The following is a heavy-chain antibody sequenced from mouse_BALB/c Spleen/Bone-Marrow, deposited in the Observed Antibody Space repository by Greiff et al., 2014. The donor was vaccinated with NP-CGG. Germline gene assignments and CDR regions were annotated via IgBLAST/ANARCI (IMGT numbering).Heavy chain of an antibody. Sequence: QVQLKESGAELVRPGVSVKISCKSPGYTFTDYSIHWIKQSHAKSLEWIGAISTYYGDATNNQKLKGKATLTVDKSSSTAYMELARLASEDSVIYYCARGVTTGAMDYWGQGTSVTVSS. CDR3: ARGVTTGAMDY. D-gene: IGHD1-1*01. CDR2: ISTYYGDA. V-gene: IGHV1-67*01. J-gene: IGHJ4*01. CDR1: GYTFTDYS.